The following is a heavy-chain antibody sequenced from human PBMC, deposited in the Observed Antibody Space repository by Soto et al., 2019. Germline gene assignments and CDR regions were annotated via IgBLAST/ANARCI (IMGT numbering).Heavy chain of an antibody. J-gene: IGHJ6*02. Sequence: SVRVSCKASGFTFTSSAVQWVRQARGQRLEWIGWIVVGSGNTNYAQKFQERVTITRDMSTSTAYMELSSLRSEDTAVYYCAAYGSGSYYNGGYYYGMDVWGQGTTVTVSS. CDR3: AAYGSGSYYNGGYYYGMDV. CDR2: IVVGSGNT. V-gene: IGHV1-58*01. CDR1: GFTFTSSA. D-gene: IGHD3-10*01.